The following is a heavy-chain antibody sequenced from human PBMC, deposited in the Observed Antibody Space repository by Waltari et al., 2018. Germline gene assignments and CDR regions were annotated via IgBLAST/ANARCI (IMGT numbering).Heavy chain of an antibody. V-gene: IGHV4-39*07. CDR3: ARDEGPYCSGGSCYGFDY. CDR1: VGSLRSSSYY. D-gene: IGHD2-15*01. CDR2: IYYSGST. Sequence: QLQLQESGPGLVKPSETLSLPCTVSVGSLRSSSYYWRWIRQPPGKGLEWIGSIYYSGSTYYNPSLKSRVTISVDTSKNQFSLKLSSVTAADTAVYYCARDEGPYCSGGSCYGFDYWGQGTLVTVSS. J-gene: IGHJ4*02.